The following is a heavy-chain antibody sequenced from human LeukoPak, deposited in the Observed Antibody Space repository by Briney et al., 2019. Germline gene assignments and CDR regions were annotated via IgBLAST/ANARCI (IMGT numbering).Heavy chain of an antibody. CDR3: AKEVSHYDFWSGYYHGVDY. J-gene: IGHJ4*02. D-gene: IGHD3-3*01. V-gene: IGHV3-30*04. Sequence: GGSLRLSCAASGFTFSSYAMQWVRQAPGKGLEWVAVISYDGSNKYYADSVKGRFTISRDNSKNTLYMQMNSLRAEDTAVYYCAKEVSHYDFWSGYYHGVDYWGQGTLVTVSS. CDR1: GFTFSSYA. CDR2: ISYDGSNK.